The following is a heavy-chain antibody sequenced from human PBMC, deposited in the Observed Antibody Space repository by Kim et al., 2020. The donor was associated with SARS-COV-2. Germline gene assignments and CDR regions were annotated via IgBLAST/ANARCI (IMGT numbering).Heavy chain of an antibody. Sequence: GGSLRLSCAASGFTFNSYGMHWVRQAPGKGLEWVAVIYYDGSNKYYADSVKGRFTISRDNSKNTLYLQMNSLRAEDTAVYYCARWGVQQLVRGGHYFDYWGQGTLVTVSS. CDR1: GFTFNSYG. CDR2: IYYDGSNK. CDR3: ARWGVQQLVRGGHYFDY. V-gene: IGHV3-33*01. D-gene: IGHD6-13*01. J-gene: IGHJ4*02.